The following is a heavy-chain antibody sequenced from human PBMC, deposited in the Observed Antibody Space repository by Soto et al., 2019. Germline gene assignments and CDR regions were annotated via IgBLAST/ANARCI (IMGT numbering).Heavy chain of an antibody. CDR3: AKGDTVSGSYQNWFDP. CDR2: ISGSGGST. Sequence: EVQLLESGGGLVQPGGSLRLSCAASGFTFSSYAMSWVRQAPGKGLEWVSAISGSGGSTYYADSVKGRFTISRDNSKNTLYLQMNSLRAEDTAVYYCAKGDTVSGSYQNWFDPWGRGTLVTVSS. CDR1: GFTFSSYA. V-gene: IGHV3-23*01. D-gene: IGHD3-16*01. J-gene: IGHJ5*02.